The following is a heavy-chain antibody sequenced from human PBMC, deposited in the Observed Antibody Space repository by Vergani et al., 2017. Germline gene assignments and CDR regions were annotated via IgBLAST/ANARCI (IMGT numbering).Heavy chain of an antibody. J-gene: IGHJ4*02. CDR1: GFSFRGHS. Sequence: QVQLVESGGNVVQSGTSLRLSCAASGFSFRGHSMHWVRQAPGKGLEWVAMISYDGDRRDYGDFAKGRFTISRDSSKTVYLQMNSLRVEDTAMYFCAKDLTYSTAWAHFDSRGQGTLVTVSS. D-gene: IGHD4-11*01. CDR3: AKDLTYSTAWAHFDS. V-gene: IGHV3-30*18. CDR2: ISYDGDRR.